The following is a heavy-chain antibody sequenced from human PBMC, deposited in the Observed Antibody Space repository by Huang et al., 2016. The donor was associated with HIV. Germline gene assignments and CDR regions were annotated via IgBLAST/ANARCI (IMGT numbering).Heavy chain of an antibody. D-gene: IGHD6-13*01. CDR2: ITQSGRT. CDR1: GESLSDFF. V-gene: IGHV4-34*02. J-gene: IGHJ4*02. Sequence: QVQLEQWGARLLKPSETLSLTCAVYGESLSDFFWSWILQPPGKGLEWIGEITQSGRTNYHPSLKSRVTIAVETAKKQFSLKLKSVTAADTSMYYCARGRGSSWSLFDTWGQGSLVTVFS. CDR3: ARGRGSSWSLFDT.